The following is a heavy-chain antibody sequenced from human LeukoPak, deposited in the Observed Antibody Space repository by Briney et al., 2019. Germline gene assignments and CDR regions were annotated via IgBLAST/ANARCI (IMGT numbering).Heavy chain of an antibody. Sequence: TSQTLSLTCTVSGDSISSGDYYWSWIRQPAGKGLEWIGRIYTSGSTNYNPSLKSRVTMSVDTSKNQFSLKLSSVTAADTAVYYCARDVVAAPGTWDYWGQGTLVTVSS. V-gene: IGHV4-61*02. CDR1: GDSISSGDYY. CDR3: ARDVVAAPGTWDY. J-gene: IGHJ4*02. D-gene: IGHD6-13*01. CDR2: IYTSGST.